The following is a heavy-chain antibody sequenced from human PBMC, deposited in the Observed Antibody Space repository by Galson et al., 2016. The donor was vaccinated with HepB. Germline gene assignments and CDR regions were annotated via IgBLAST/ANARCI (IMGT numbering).Heavy chain of an antibody. Sequence: SLRLSCAASGFIFSKYAMSWVRQAPGKGLEWVSSISVSGGTTYYADSVKGRFTISRDSSKDTLYLQMNSLRAEDRAVYFCAKYLWGETILGFDSWGQGTLVTVSS. CDR1: GFIFSKYA. D-gene: IGHD3-16*01. CDR2: ISVSGGTT. CDR3: AKYLWGETILGFDS. V-gene: IGHV3-23*01. J-gene: IGHJ4*02.